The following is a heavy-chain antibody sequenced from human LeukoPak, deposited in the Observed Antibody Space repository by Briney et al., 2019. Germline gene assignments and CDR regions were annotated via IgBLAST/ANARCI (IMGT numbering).Heavy chain of an antibody. V-gene: IGHV4-4*02. J-gene: IGHJ4*02. Sequence: PSGTLSLTCAVSGDSISDKYWWRWVRQFPDKGLEWIGEVYRSGGTSYNPSLKSRVTVSIDYSKNQFSLKLSSVTAADTAVYYCARVWAGDSSGYYLGYFDYWGQGTLVTVSS. CDR3: ARVWAGDSSGYYLGYFDY. CDR2: VYRSGGT. D-gene: IGHD3-22*01. CDR1: GDSISDKYW.